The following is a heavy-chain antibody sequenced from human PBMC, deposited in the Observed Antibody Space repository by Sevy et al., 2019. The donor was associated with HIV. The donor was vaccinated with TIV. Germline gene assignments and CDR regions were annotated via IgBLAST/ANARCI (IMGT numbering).Heavy chain of an antibody. Sequence: SETSLTCTVSGGSITSLYWNWIRQPPGKGLEWIANIYYNGHINYNPSIKSRVTLSLDTSKNQFSLRLSSVTAADTAMYYCAGENAWGRGYSWGQGTLVTVSS. D-gene: IGHD1-26*01. CDR3: AGENAWGRGYS. J-gene: IGHJ4*02. CDR2: IYYNGHI. CDR1: GGSITSLY. V-gene: IGHV4-59*08.